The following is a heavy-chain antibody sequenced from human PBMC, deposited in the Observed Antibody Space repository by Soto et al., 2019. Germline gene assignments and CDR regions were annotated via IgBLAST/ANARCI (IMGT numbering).Heavy chain of an antibody. J-gene: IGHJ6*03. V-gene: IGHV6-1*01. D-gene: IGHD4-17*01. CDR2: TYYRSKWYN. CDR3: ARCGRLDDYGDYGYYYYYYMDV. CDR1: GDSVSSNSAA. Sequence: SPTLSLTCAISGDSVSSNSAAWNWIRQSPSRGLEWLGRTYYRSKWYNDYAVSVKSRITINPDTSKNQFSLQLNSVTPEDTAVYYCARCGRLDDYGDYGYYYYYYMDVWGKGTTVTVSS.